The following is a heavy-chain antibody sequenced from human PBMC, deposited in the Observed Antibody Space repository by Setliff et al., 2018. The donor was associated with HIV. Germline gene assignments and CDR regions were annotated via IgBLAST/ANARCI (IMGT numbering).Heavy chain of an antibody. CDR1: GGSISTYY. D-gene: IGHD3-10*01. CDR2: IYTSGST. CDR3: ARCFYGSGSYSYYFDY. V-gene: IGHV4-4*07. Sequence: SETLSLTCTVSGGSISTYYWSWIRQPAGKGLGWIGRIYTSGSTNYNPSLKSRVTISVDTSKNQLSLNLTSVTAADTAVYYCARCFYGSGSYSYYFDYWGQGTLVTVSS. J-gene: IGHJ4*02.